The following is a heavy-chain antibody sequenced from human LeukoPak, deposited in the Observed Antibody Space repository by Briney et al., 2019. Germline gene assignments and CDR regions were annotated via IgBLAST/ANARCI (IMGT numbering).Heavy chain of an antibody. V-gene: IGHV4-34*01. Sequence: SETLSLTCAVSGGSFSGYYWSWIRQPPGKGLEWMGEINHSGSTNYNPPLTSRATISVDTSKNHFSPKLRSVTAADTAVYYCGRAGRAVAPPTDYWGQGTLVTVSS. J-gene: IGHJ4*02. CDR2: INHSGST. CDR1: GGSFSGYY. D-gene: IGHD6-19*01. CDR3: GRAGRAVAPPTDY.